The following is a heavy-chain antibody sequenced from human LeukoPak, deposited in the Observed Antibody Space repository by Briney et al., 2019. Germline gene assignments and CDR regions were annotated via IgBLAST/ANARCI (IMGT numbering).Heavy chain of an antibody. CDR3: ARQPMPRAFDI. CDR2: IYYSGST. J-gene: IGHJ3*02. CDR1: GGSISSYY. V-gene: IGHV4-59*01. D-gene: IGHD2-2*01. Sequence: SETLSLTCTVSGGSISSYYWSWIRQPPGKGLEWIGYIYYSGSTNYNPSLKSRVTISVDTSKNQFSLKLSSVTAADTAVYYCARQPMPRAFDIWAQGTMVTVSS.